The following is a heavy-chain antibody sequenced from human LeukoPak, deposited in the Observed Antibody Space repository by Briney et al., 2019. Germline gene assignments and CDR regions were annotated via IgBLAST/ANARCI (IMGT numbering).Heavy chain of an antibody. D-gene: IGHD2-8*01. CDR3: AREVGLMVYAKYYYYGMDV. V-gene: IGHV4-34*01. CDR2: INHSGST. Sequence: SETLSLTCAVYGGSFSGYYWSWIRQPPGKGLEWIGEINHSGSTNYNPSLKSRVTISVDTSKNQFSLKLSSVTAADTAVYYCAREVGLMVYAKYYYYGMDVWGQGTTVTVSS. J-gene: IGHJ6*02. CDR1: GGSFSGYY.